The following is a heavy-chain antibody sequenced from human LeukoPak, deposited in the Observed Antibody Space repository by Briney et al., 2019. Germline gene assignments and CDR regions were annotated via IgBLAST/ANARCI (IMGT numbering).Heavy chain of an antibody. CDR1: GYTFTGYY. CDR2: INPNSGGT. V-gene: IGHV1-2*02. CDR3: ARARELRTYDAFDI. D-gene: IGHD1-26*01. J-gene: IGHJ3*02. Sequence: GASVKVSCKASGYTFTGYYMHWVRQAPGQGLERMGWINPNSGGTNYAQKFQGRVTMTRDTSISTAYMELSRLRSDDTAVYYCARARELRTYDAFDIWGQGTMVTVSS.